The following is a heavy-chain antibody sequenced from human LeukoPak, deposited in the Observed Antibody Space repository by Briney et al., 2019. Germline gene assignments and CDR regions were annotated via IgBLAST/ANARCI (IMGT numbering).Heavy chain of an antibody. CDR2: IYFGGST. D-gene: IGHD4-23*01. J-gene: IGHJ5*02. V-gene: IGHV3-66*02. Sequence: PGGSLRLSCAASGFIVSSHYMSWVRQAPGKGLEWVSVIYFGGSTYYADSVKGRLTISRDNSKNTVYRQMDSLRTEDTAVYYCARDYGGAFRGWFDPWGQGTLVTVSS. CDR3: ARDYGGAFRGWFDP. CDR1: GFIVSSHY.